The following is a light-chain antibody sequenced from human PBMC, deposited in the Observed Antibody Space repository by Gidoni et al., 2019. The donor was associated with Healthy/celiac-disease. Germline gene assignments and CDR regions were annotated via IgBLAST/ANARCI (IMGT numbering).Light chain of an antibody. V-gene: IGLV2-14*01. CDR2: DVS. CDR1: SSDVGGYNY. Sequence: QSALTQPASVSGSPGQSITISCTGTSSDVGGYNYVSWYQQHPGKAPNLMLYDVSNRPSWVSNLFSGSKSGLQAEDEAYYYCSSYTSSDVVFGGGTKLTVL. J-gene: IGLJ2*01. CDR3: SSYTSSDVV.